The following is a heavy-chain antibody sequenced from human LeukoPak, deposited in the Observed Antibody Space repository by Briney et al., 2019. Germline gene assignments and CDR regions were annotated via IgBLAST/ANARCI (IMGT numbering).Heavy chain of an antibody. D-gene: IGHD6-13*01. V-gene: IGHV3-23*01. CDR3: AKDRQQQRGLGAFDI. J-gene: IGHJ3*02. CDR1: GFTFSSYG. Sequence: PGGSLTLSCAASGFTFSSYGMHWVRQAPGKGLEWISTISGSGYSTYYADSVKGRVAISRDSSKNMVYLQMNSLRAEDTAVYYCAKDRQQQRGLGAFDIWGQGTMVTVSS. CDR2: ISGSGYST.